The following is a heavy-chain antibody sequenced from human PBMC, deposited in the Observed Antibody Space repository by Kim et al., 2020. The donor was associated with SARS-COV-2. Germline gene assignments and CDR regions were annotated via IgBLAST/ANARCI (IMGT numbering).Heavy chain of an antibody. CDR2: IYYSGST. V-gene: IGHV4-39*07. CDR1: GCSISSSSYY. D-gene: IGHD3-10*01. J-gene: IGHJ6*01. CDR3: ARDGGVITDYYGMYV. Sequence: SETLSLTCTVSGCSISSSSYYWGWIRQPPGQGLEWIGSIYYSGSTYYTPSLKSRVTISVYTSKNQFSLKLSSVTAADTAEYYCARDGGVITDYYGMYVWG.